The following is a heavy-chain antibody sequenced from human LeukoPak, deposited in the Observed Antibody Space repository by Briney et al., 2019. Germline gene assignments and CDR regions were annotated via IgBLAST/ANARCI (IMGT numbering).Heavy chain of an antibody. J-gene: IGHJ4*02. CDR2: ISAYNGNT. D-gene: IGHD5-18*01. V-gene: IGHV1-18*04. CDR1: GYTFTSYG. CDR3: ARGYVDTAMEYYFEY. Sequence: ASVKVSCKASGYTFTSYGISWVRQAPRQGLEWMGWISAYNGNTNYAQKLQGRVTMTTDTSTSTAYMELRSLRSDDTAVYYCARGYVDTAMEYYFEYWGQGTLVTVSS.